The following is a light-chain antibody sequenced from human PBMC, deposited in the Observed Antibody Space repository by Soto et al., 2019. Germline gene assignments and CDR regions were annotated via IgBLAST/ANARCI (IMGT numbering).Light chain of an antibody. CDR3: CSNDVGSTYV. J-gene: IGLJ1*01. CDR2: EAY. CDR1: STDVGSHKL. Sequence: QSVLTQPASVSGSPGQSITIPCTGTSTDVGSHKLVSWYQQYPGNAPKLIIFEAYKRPSGVSNRFSGSKSGSTASLTISGLQAEDEADYYCCSNDVGSTYVFGTGTKVTVL. V-gene: IGLV2-23*01.